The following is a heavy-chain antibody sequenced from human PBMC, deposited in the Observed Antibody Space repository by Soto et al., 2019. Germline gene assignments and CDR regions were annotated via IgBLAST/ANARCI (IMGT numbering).Heavy chain of an antibody. Sequence: EVQLLESGGGLVQPGGSLRLSCGVSGFTFNDFEMNWVRQAPGKGPEWLAYIDGSGATKKYADSVRGRFTISRDNPNNSLFLQMSSLSAADTAISYCARGFGRFNYWGQGTLVFVSS. CDR2: IDGSGATK. CDR1: GFTFNDFE. CDR3: ARGFGRFNY. V-gene: IGHV3-48*03. D-gene: IGHD3-10*01. J-gene: IGHJ4*02.